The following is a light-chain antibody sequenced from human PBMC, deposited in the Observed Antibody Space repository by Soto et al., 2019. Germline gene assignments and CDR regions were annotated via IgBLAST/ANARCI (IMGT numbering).Light chain of an antibody. CDR1: SSDVGGYNY. CDR3: CSNAVSCVV. CDR2: DVS. Sequence: QSALTQPRSVSGSPGQSVTISCTGTSSDVGGYNYVSWYQQHPGKAPKLMIYDVSKRPSGVPDRFSGSKSGNTASLTISGLQAEDEADYYCCSNAVSCVVFGGGTKVTVL. V-gene: IGLV2-11*01. J-gene: IGLJ2*01.